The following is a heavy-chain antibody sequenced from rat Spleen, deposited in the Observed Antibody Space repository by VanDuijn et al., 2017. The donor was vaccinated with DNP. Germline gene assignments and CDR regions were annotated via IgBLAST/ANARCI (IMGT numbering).Heavy chain of an antibody. CDR1: GFTFSDYY. V-gene: IGHV5-20*01. J-gene: IGHJ2*01. CDR2: ITYDGGST. Sequence: EVQLVESGGGLVQPGRSLKLSCAASGFTFSDYYMAWVRQAPTRGLEWVAYITYDGGSTYYPDSVKGRFTISRDNAENTVYLQMNSLRSEDTATYYCARLNRYNWNFDYWGQGVMVTVSS. D-gene: IGHD1-5*01. CDR3: ARLNRYNWNFDY.